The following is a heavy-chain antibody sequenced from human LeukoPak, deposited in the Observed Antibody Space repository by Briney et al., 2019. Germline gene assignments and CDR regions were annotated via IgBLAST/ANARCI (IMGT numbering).Heavy chain of an antibody. CDR2: IIPIFGTA. V-gene: IGHV1-69*06. D-gene: IGHD4-17*01. J-gene: IGHJ5*02. CDR3: AREGAYGDHGGNWFGP. CDR1: GGTFSSYA. Sequence: SVKVSCKASGGTFSSYAISWVRQAPGQGLEWMGGIIPIFGTANYAQKFQGRVTITADKSTSTAYMELSSLRSDDTAVYYCAREGAYGDHGGNWFGPWGQGTLVTVSS.